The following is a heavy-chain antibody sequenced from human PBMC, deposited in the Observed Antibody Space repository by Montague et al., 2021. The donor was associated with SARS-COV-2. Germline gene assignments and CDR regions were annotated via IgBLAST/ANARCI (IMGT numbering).Heavy chain of an antibody. Sequence: CAISGDSVSSNIATWNWIRQSPSRGLEWLGRTYYRSKWYNDYAEXVKSRITIDPDTPKHQFSLHLNSVTPEDTAVYYCAGIPVGSKYYFDFWGQGTLVTVSS. J-gene: IGHJ4*02. D-gene: IGHD2-2*01. CDR1: GDSVSSNIAT. CDR2: TYYRSKWYN. CDR3: AGIPVGSKYYFDF. V-gene: IGHV6-1*01.